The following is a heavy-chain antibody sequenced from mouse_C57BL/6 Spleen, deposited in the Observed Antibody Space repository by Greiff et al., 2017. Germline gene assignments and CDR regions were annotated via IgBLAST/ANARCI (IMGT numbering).Heavy chain of an antibody. D-gene: IGHD2-5*01. Sequence: VQLQQPGAELVKPGASVKMSCKASGYTFTSYWITWVKQRPGQGLEWIGDIYPGSGSTNYNEKFKSKATLTVDTSSSTAYMQLSSLTSEDSAVYYCARRQAYYSNYGYAMDYWGQGTSVTVSS. CDR2: IYPGSGST. CDR3: ARRQAYYSNYGYAMDY. V-gene: IGHV1-55*01. J-gene: IGHJ4*01. CDR1: GYTFTSYW.